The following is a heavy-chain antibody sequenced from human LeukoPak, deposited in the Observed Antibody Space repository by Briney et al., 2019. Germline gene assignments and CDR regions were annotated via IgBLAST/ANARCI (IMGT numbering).Heavy chain of an antibody. V-gene: IGHV4-34*01. Sequence: PSETLSLTCAVYGGSFSGYYWSWIRQPPGKGLEWIGEINHSGSTNYNPSLKSRVTISVDTSKNQFSLKLSSVTAADTAVYYCARGFYYYDSSGYYYRRRSNAFDIWGQGTMVTVSS. D-gene: IGHD3-22*01. CDR3: ARGFYYYDSSGYYYRRRSNAFDI. J-gene: IGHJ3*02. CDR2: INHSGST. CDR1: GGSFSGYY.